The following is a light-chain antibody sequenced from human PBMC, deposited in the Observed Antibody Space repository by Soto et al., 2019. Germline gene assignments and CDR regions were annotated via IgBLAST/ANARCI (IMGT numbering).Light chain of an antibody. CDR1: SSDVGGYNY. Sequence: QSALTQPPSASGSPGQSVTISCTGTSSDVGGYNYVSWYQQHPGKAPKLMISEVSKRPSGVPDRFSGSKSGNTASLSVSGLQAEDEADYFCSSYAGNNKYVFGTGTKVTVL. CDR3: SSYAGNNKYV. CDR2: EVS. V-gene: IGLV2-8*01. J-gene: IGLJ1*01.